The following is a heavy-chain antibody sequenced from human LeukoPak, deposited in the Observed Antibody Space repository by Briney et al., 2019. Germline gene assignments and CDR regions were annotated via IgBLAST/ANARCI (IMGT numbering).Heavy chain of an antibody. J-gene: IGHJ6*02. CDR3: ARAGYYYGMDV. CDR1: GFTFSSYD. V-gene: IGHV3-13*01. CDR2: IGTAGDT. Sequence: GGSLRLSCAASGFTFSSYDMHWVRQATGEGLEWVSAIGTAGDTYYPGSVKGRFTISRENAKNSLYLQMNSLRAGDTAVYYCARAGYYYGMDVWGQGTTVTVSS.